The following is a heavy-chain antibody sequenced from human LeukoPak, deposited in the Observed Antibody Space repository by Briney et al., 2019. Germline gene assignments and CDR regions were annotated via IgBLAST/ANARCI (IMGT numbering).Heavy chain of an antibody. J-gene: IGHJ5*02. CDR3: GRDSWFDP. Sequence: GGSLRLSCAAXGXXXXXXXXXXXXXAXXXXXXXVXXIXSXSXXIYYADSVKGRFSISRDNAKNSLYLQMNXXRXEXTAVYYCGRDSWFDPXGQGSLVTVSS. CDR1: GXXXXXXX. CDR2: IXSXSXXI. V-gene: IGHV3-21*01.